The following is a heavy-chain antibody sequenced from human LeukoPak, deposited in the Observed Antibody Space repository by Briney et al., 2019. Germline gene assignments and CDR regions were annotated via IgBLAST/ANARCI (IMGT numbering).Heavy chain of an antibody. J-gene: IGHJ3*02. D-gene: IGHD3-10*01. CDR1: GFTFSSYA. V-gene: IGHV3-23*01. CDR2: ISGSGGSP. CDR3: ARDEESLWFGEKNDAFDI. Sequence: GGSLRLSCAASGFTFSSYAMTWVRQAPGKGLERVSGISGSGGSPYYADSVKGRFTISRDNPKNTLYLQMNSLRAEDTAVYYCARDEESLWFGEKNDAFDIWGQGTMVTVSS.